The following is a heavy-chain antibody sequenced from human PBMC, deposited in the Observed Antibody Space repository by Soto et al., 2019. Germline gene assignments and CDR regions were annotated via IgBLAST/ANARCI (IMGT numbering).Heavy chain of an antibody. J-gene: IGHJ4*02. CDR2: LSRSGNTI. CDR1: GFTFGDYE. CDR3: ARTDTGGTYFEF. Sequence: PGGSLRLSCAASGFTFGDYEMSWIRQAAGKGPEWVSFLSRSGNTIYYADSVKGRFSISRDNFKKTVSLQMESLRVEDSAVYFCARTDTGGTYFEFWGRGTLVTVSS. V-gene: IGHV3-11*04. D-gene: IGHD3-16*01.